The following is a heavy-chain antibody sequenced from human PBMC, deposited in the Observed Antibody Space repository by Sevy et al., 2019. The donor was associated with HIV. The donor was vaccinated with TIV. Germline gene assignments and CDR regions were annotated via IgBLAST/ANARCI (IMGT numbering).Heavy chain of an antibody. CDR2: ITGSSTTI. Sequence: GGSLRLSCAASGFTFSNYALTWVRQAPGKGLDWVSSITGSSTTIYYADSVKGRFTVSRDNSNNTLYLHINSLRAEDTVVYYCARDGLYGGNFEYFQHWGQGILVTVSS. V-gene: IGHV3-23*01. CDR3: ARDGLYGGNFEYFQH. CDR1: GFTFSNYA. J-gene: IGHJ1*01. D-gene: IGHD4-17*01.